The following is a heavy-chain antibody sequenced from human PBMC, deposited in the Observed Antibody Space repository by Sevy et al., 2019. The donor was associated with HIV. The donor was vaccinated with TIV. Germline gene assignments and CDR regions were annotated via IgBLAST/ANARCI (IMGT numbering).Heavy chain of an antibody. CDR2: VSSSSSYI. CDR3: ARGHAGYSEIDY. V-gene: IGHV3-21*01. J-gene: IGHJ4*02. D-gene: IGHD6-13*01. CDR1: GFTFSSYS. Sequence: GGSLRLSCAASGFTFSSYSMNWVRQTPGKGLEWVSSVSSSSSYIYYADSVKGRFTISRDNAKNSLYLQMSSLRADDTAVYYCARGHAGYSEIDYWGQGSLVTVSS.